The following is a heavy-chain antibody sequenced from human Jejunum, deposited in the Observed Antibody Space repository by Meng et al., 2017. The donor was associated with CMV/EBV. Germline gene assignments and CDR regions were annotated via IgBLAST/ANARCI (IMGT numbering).Heavy chain of an antibody. Sequence: QVHLPESGAEVKSPGSSVRLSCKSSGGVFNNYALPWVRQAPGQGLEWMGGIIAVLTTPNYAPKFQERLTITADASTGTTYMELSSLTSEDTAVYFCARGFTNGWQPFDFWGQGTLVTVSS. CDR3: ARGFTNGWQPFDF. CDR2: IIAVLTTP. J-gene: IGHJ4*02. CDR1: GGVFNNYA. V-gene: IGHV1-69*12. D-gene: IGHD2-8*01.